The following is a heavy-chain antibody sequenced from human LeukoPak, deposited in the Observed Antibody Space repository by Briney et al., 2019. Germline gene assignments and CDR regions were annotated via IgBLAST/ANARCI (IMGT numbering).Heavy chain of an antibody. D-gene: IGHD1-14*01. Sequence: GESLKISCKGSGYSFTNYWIGWVRHMPGKGLESMGIIFPGDFETRYSPSFQGQVTISADKSISTAYLQWSRLKASDTAVYYCVRLVTNHQYYFDYWGQGTLVTVSS. CDR2: IFPGDFET. J-gene: IGHJ4*02. CDR3: VRLVTNHQYYFDY. CDR1: GYSFTNYW. V-gene: IGHV5-51*01.